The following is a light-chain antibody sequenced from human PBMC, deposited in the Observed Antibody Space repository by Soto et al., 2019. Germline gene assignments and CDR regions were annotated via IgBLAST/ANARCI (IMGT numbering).Light chain of an antibody. CDR1: QSINSW. CDR2: KES. CDR3: QQYYTYPWT. Sequence: DIQMTQSPSTLSASVGDRITITCRASQSINSWLAWYQQRPRKAPKLLIYKESNLESGVPSRFSGSGSGTELTLTISSLHPDDFATYYCQQYYTYPWTFGPGTKVDIK. V-gene: IGKV1-5*03. J-gene: IGKJ1*01.